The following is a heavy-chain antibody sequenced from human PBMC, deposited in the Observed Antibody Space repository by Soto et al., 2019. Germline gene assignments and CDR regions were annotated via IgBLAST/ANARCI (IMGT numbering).Heavy chain of an antibody. CDR3: ASGYYYDSSGYYYFDY. V-gene: IGHV6-1*01. J-gene: IGHJ4*02. CDR2: TYYRSKWYN. CDR1: GDSVSSNSAA. Sequence: SQTLSLPCAISGDSVSSNSAAWNWIRQSPSRGLEWLGRTYYRSKWYNDYAVSVKSRITINPDTSKNQFSLQLNSVTPEDTAVYYCASGYYYDSSGYYYFDYWGQGTLVTVSS. D-gene: IGHD3-22*01.